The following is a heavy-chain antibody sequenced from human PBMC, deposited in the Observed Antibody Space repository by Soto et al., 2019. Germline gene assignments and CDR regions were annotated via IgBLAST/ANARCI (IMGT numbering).Heavy chain of an antibody. CDR3: TRDSGGREAY. V-gene: IGHV3-74*01. CDR1: GFTFSTYW. Sequence: EVQLVESGGGLVQPGGSLRLSCAASGFTFSTYWMHWVRQAPGKGLEWVSRINTDGSTTNHADSVKGRFTISRDNAKNTLYLQMNSLRAENTAVNYCTRDSGGREAYWGQGTLVTVSS. J-gene: IGHJ4*02. D-gene: IGHD2-15*01. CDR2: INTDGSTT.